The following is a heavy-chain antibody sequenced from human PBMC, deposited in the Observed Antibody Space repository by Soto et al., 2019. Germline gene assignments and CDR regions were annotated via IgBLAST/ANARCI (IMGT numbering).Heavy chain of an antibody. J-gene: IGHJ4*02. D-gene: IGHD6-19*01. CDR3: ARVRVNIAVAGTLDY. CDR1: GGSISSGDYY. V-gene: IGHV4-30-4*01. Sequence: TLSLTCTVSGGSISSGDYYWSWIRQPPGKGLEWIGYIYYSGSTYYNPSLKSRVTISVDTSKNQFSLKLSSVTAADTAVYYCARVRVNIAVAGTLDYWGQGTLVTVSS. CDR2: IYYSGST.